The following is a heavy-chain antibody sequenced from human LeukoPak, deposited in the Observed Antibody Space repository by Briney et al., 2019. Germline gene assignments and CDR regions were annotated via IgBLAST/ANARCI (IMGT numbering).Heavy chain of an antibody. J-gene: IGHJ6*03. CDR2: ITSSSSYI. CDR3: ARDPYSGNYGDYYYYYMDV. Sequence: GGSLRLSCAASGFTFNTYNMNWVRQAPGEGLEWVSSITSSSSYIYYADSVKGRFTISRDNAKSSLYLQMNSLRDEDTAVYYCARDPYSGNYGDYYYYYMDVWGKGTTVTISS. CDR1: GFTFNTYN. D-gene: IGHD1-26*01. V-gene: IGHV3-21*01.